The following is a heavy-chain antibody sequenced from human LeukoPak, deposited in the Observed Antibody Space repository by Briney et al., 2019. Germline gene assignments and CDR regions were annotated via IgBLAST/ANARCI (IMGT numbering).Heavy chain of an antibody. CDR2: ISSSGSAI. V-gene: IGHV3-48*01. CDR3: ARVKGSYFDY. CDR1: GFPLSSYS. Sequence: GGSLRLSCAASGFPLSSYSINWVRQAPGKGLEWVSYISSSGSAIYYVDSVKGRFTVSRDNAKNSLFLQMNSPRAEDTAVYYCARVKGSYFDYWGQGALVTVSS. J-gene: IGHJ4*02. D-gene: IGHD2-15*01.